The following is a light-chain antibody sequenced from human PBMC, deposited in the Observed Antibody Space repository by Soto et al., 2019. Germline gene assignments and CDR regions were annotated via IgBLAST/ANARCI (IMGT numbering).Light chain of an antibody. CDR2: DAS. CDR1: QSISSW. J-gene: IGKJ1*01. Sequence: DIQITQPPSTLSASVGDRVTITCRASQSISSWLAWYQQKPGKAPKLLIYDASSLESGVPSRFSGSGSGTEFTLTISXLQPDDFATYYCQQYNSYSTFGQGTKVDIK. V-gene: IGKV1-5*01. CDR3: QQYNSYST.